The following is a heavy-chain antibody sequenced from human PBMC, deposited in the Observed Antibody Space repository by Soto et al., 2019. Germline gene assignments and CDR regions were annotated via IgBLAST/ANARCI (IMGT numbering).Heavy chain of an antibody. Sequence: PGGSLRLSCAASGFTFSSCSMNWVRQAPGKGLEWVSSISSSSSYIYYADSVKGRFTISRDNAKNSLYLQMNSLRAEDTAVYYCARDIGHSSGWYVGDYWGQGTLVTVSS. V-gene: IGHV3-21*01. CDR1: GFTFSSCS. CDR3: ARDIGHSSGWYVGDY. D-gene: IGHD6-19*01. CDR2: ISSSSSYI. J-gene: IGHJ4*02.